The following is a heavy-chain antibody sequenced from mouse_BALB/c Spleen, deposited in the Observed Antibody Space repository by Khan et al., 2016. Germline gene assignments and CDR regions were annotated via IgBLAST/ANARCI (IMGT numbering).Heavy chain of an antibody. CDR2: IDPENGDT. Sequence: VQLKQSGAELVRSGASVKLSCTASVFNIKDYYMHWVKQRPEQGLEWIGWIDPENGDTEYAPKFQGKATMTADTSSNAAYLQFSSLTSEDSAFYYFNAIYYCSDVSFDYLGQGTTLTVSS. CDR3: NAIYYCSDVSFDY. J-gene: IGHJ2*01. V-gene: IGHV14-4*02. D-gene: IGHD1-1*01. CDR1: VFNIKDYY.